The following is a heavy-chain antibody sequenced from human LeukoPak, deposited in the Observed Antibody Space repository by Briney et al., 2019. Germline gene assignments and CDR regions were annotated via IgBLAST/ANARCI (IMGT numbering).Heavy chain of an antibody. CDR3: AREMTTVTPGAIDI. D-gene: IGHD4-17*01. Sequence: ASVKVSCKASGYTFIIYGLSWVRQAPGQGLEWMGWISPYNGNTNYAQKLQGRVTMTTDTSTSTAYMELRSLRSDDTAVYYCAREMTTVTPGAIDIWGQGTMVTVSP. V-gene: IGHV1-18*01. J-gene: IGHJ3*02. CDR2: ISPYNGNT. CDR1: GYTFIIYG.